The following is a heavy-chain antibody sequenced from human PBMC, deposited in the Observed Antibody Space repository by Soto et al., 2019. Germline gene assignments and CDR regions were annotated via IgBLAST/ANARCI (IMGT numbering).Heavy chain of an antibody. CDR1: GYSFTSYW. CDR2: IYPGDSDT. CDR3: ARQVCSGGSCYEGYSGMDV. D-gene: IGHD2-15*01. J-gene: IGHJ6*02. Sequence: PGEALKISCKGSGYSFTSYWIGWVRQMPGKGLEWMGIIYPGDSDTRYSPSFQGQVTISADKSISTAYLQWSSLKASDTAMYYCARQVCSGGSCYEGYSGMDVWGQGTTVTVSS. V-gene: IGHV5-51*01.